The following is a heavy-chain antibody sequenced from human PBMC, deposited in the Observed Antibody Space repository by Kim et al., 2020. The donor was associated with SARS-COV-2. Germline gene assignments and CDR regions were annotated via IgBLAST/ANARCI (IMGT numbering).Heavy chain of an antibody. J-gene: IGHJ6*02. D-gene: IGHD6-13*01. CDR2: ISSSSSYI. CDR3: AREELYSSSWYVSPYYYYYYGMDV. CDR1: GFTFSSYS. Sequence: GGSLRLSCAASGFTFSSYSMNWVRQAPGKGLEWVSSISSSSSYIYYADSVKGRFTISRDNAKNSLYLQMNSLRAEDTAVYYCAREELYSSSWYVSPYYYYYYGMDVWGQGTTVTVSS. V-gene: IGHV3-21*01.